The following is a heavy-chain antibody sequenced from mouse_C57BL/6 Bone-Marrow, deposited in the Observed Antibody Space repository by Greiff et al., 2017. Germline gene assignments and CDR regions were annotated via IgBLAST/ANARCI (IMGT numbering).Heavy chain of an antibody. Sequence: QVQLQQSGAELVKPGASVKISCKASGYAFSSYWMNWVKQRPGKGLEWIGQIYPGDGDTNYNGKFKGKATLTADKSSSTAYMQLSSLTSEDSAVYFCARGGYGSSDWYFDGWGTGTAVAVSS. CDR1: GYAFSSYW. D-gene: IGHD1-1*01. CDR2: IYPGDGDT. J-gene: IGHJ1*03. V-gene: IGHV1-80*01. CDR3: ARGGYGSSDWYFDG.